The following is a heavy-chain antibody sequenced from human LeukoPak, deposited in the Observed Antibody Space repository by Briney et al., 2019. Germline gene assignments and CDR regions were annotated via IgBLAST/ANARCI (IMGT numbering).Heavy chain of an antibody. V-gene: IGHV4-31*03. CDR3: ARIRYSSGLYYYYYYGMDV. D-gene: IGHD6-19*01. J-gene: IGHJ6*02. Sequence: SETLSLTCTVSGGSISSGGYYWSWIRQHPGKGLEWIGYIYYSGSTYYNPSLKSRVTISVDTSKNQFSLKLSPVTAADTAVYYCARIRYSSGLYYYYYYGMDVWGQGTTVTVSS. CDR2: IYYSGST. CDR1: GGSISSGGYY.